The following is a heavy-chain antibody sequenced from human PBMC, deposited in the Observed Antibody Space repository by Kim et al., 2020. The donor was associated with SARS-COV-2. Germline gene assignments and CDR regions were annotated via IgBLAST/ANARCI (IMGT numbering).Heavy chain of an antibody. CDR2: LNQDGSEK. J-gene: IGHJ4*02. CDR3: ARGGKNMC. V-gene: IGHV3-7*03. D-gene: IGHD3-10*02. Sequence: GGSLRLSCAASGFTFSNYWMIWVRQAPGKGLEWVANLNQDGSEKYYVDSVKGRFTISRDNAKNSLYLQMDSLRVEDTAVYYCARGGKNMCWGQGTLVTV. CDR1: GFTFSNYW.